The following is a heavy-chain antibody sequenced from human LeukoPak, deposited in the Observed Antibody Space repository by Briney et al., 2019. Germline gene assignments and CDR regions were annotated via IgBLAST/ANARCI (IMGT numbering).Heavy chain of an antibody. J-gene: IGHJ4*02. CDR2: IYPGDSDT. CDR1: GYRFTSYW. Sequence: GESLKISCKGSGYRFTSYWIGWVRQMPGKGLEWMGIIYPGDSDTRYSPSFQGQVTTSADKSISTAYLQWSSLKASDTAMYYCARWHYDSSGYYAQSTNYFDYWGQGTLVTVSS. CDR3: ARWHYDSSGYYAQSTNYFDY. D-gene: IGHD3-22*01. V-gene: IGHV5-51*01.